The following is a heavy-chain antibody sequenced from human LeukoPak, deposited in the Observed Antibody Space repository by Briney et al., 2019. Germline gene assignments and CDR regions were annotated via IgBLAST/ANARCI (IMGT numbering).Heavy chain of an antibody. Sequence: WFRQAPGKGLEWIGSIYYSGSTYYNPSLKSRVTISVDTSKNQFSLKLSSVTAADTAVYYCARGQVAARAPFDYWGQGTLVTVSS. D-gene: IGHD6-6*01. J-gene: IGHJ4*02. CDR2: IYYSGST. CDR3: ARGQVAARAPFDY. V-gene: IGHV4-39*07.